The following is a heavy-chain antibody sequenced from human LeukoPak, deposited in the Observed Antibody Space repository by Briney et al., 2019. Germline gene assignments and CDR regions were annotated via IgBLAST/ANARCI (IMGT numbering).Heavy chain of an antibody. V-gene: IGHV3-48*01. CDR1: GFTFSSFG. CDR3: AKDRYYYDSSGYYFDY. D-gene: IGHD3-22*01. CDR2: ISSSSSTI. Sequence: GGSLRLSCAASGFTFSSFGMNWVRQAPGKGLEWVSYISSSSSTIYYADSVKGRFTISRDNAKNSLYLQMNSLRAEDTAVYYCAKDRYYYDSSGYYFDYWGQGTLVTVSS. J-gene: IGHJ4*02.